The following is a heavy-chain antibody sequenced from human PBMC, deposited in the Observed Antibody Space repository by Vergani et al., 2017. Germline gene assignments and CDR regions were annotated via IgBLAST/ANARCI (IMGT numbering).Heavy chain of an antibody. J-gene: IGHJ6*02. V-gene: IGHV4-4*03. CDR2: IYHSGST. Sequence: VQLQESGPGLVKPPGTLSLTCAVSGVSIKSGFWWNWVRQPPGKGLEWIGEIYHSGSTNYNPSLKSRVTISVDKSKNQFSLKLSSVTAADTAVYYCARDSSLIDGVYYGMDVWGQGTTVTVSS. CDR3: ARDSSLIDGVYYGMDV. CDR1: GVSIKSGFW. D-gene: IGHD5-24*01.